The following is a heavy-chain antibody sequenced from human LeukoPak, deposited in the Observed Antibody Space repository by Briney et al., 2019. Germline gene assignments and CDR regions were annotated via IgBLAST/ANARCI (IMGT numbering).Heavy chain of an antibody. D-gene: IGHD4-17*01. J-gene: IGHJ6*03. CDR3: ARTGTVTNYYYMDV. CDR1: GYTFTGYY. Sequence: ASVKVSCKASGYTFTGYYMHWVRQAPGQGLEWMGWINPNSGDTNYAQKFQGRVTMTRDTSISTAYMELSRLRSDDTAVYYCARTGTVTNYYYMDVWGKGTTVTISS. V-gene: IGHV1-2*02. CDR2: INPNSGDT.